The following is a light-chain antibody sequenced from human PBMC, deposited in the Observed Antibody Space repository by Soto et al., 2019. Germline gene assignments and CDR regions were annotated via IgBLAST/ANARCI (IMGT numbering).Light chain of an antibody. J-gene: IGKJ4*01. CDR2: WAS. Sequence: DIVMTQSPDSLAVSLGERATINCKSSQSVLYSSNNKNYLAWYQQKPGQPPKLLIYWASTRESGVPDRFSGSGSGTDFTLTISSLQAEDEAVYYCQQYYSTPPRLTFGGGTKVEIK. CDR1: QSVLYSSNNKNY. V-gene: IGKV4-1*01. CDR3: QQYYSTPPRLT.